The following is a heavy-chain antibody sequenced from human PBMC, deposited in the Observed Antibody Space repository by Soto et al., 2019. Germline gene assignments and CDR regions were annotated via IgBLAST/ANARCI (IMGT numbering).Heavy chain of an antibody. J-gene: IGHJ4*02. CDR3: AKSRYSDSSGDFYDY. V-gene: IGHV3-23*01. CDR1: AFTFNNYA. CDR2: IGGSGRTT. D-gene: IGHD3-22*01. Sequence: QPWGSLRLSCAASAFTFNNYAIIFFRHSPLKGLEWVSGIGGSGRTTYYADSVKGRFTISRDNSNNTLFLQMNSLRAEDTAVYYCAKSRYSDSSGDFYDYWGQGTLVTVSS.